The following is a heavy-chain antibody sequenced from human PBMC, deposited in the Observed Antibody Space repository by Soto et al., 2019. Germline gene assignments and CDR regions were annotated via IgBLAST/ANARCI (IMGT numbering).Heavy chain of an antibody. J-gene: IGHJ4*02. Sequence: PGGSLRLSCAASGFTFSDYYMSWIRQAPGKGLEWVSSISSSSSYIYYADSVKGRFTISRDNSKNTLYLQMNSLRAGDTAVYYCAKDRPNPGIAAAGSFMDYWGQGTLVTVSS. D-gene: IGHD6-13*01. CDR2: ISSSSSYI. V-gene: IGHV3-11*06. CDR1: GFTFSDYY. CDR3: AKDRPNPGIAAAGSFMDY.